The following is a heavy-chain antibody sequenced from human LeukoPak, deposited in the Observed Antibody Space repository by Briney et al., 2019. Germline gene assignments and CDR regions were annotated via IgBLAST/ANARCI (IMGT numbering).Heavy chain of an antibody. J-gene: IGHJ6*02. CDR2: INPSGGST. Sequence: GASVKVSCKASGYTFTSCYMHWVRQAPGQGLEWMGIINPSGGSTSYAQKFQGRVTMTRDTSTSTVYMELSSLRSEDTAVYYCARDSGSYFLMDVWGQGTTVTVSS. V-gene: IGHV1-46*01. CDR3: ARDSGSYFLMDV. CDR1: GYTFTSCY. D-gene: IGHD1-26*01.